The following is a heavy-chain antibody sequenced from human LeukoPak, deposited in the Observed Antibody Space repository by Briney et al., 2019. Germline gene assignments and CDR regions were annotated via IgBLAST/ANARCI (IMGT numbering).Heavy chain of an antibody. D-gene: IGHD5-18*01. Sequence: PGGSLRLSCAASGFTFSSYAMSWVRQAPGKGLEWVSSISSSSSYIYYADSVKGRFTISRDNAKNSLYLQMNSLIAEDTAVYYCARDAGYRVQRYYMDVWGKGTTVTVSS. CDR1: GFTFSSYA. J-gene: IGHJ6*03. CDR3: ARDAGYRVQRYYMDV. CDR2: ISSSSSYI. V-gene: IGHV3-21*01.